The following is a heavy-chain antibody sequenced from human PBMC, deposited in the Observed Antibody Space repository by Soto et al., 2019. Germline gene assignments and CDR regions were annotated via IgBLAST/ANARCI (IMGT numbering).Heavy chain of an antibody. CDR3: ARQVYDVLTGWGPVDY. Sequence: VQLVESGGGVVQPGRSLRLTCAGSGSTFSSYGIHWVRQAPGKGLEWVAIIWYDGTNKYYADSVRGRFTVSRDNSKNTVYLQMNSVTVEDTAVYHCARQVYDVLTGWGPVDYGGQGALVTVSS. D-gene: IGHD3-9*01. V-gene: IGHV3-33*01. CDR2: IWYDGTNK. J-gene: IGHJ4*02. CDR1: GSTFSSYG.